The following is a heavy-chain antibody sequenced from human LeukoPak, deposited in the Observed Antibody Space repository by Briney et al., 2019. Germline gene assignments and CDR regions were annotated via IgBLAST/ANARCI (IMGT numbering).Heavy chain of an antibody. CDR1: GFTFSSYA. J-gene: IGHJ1*01. CDR2: ISGSGGST. Sequence: GGSPRLSCAASGFTFSSYAMSCVRQAPGKGLEWVSAISGSGGSTYYADSVKGRFTISRDNSKNTLYLQMNSLRAEDTAVYYCAKDNRPYYDSSGYWVFQHWGQGTLVTVSS. V-gene: IGHV3-23*01. D-gene: IGHD3-22*01. CDR3: AKDNRPYYDSSGYWVFQH.